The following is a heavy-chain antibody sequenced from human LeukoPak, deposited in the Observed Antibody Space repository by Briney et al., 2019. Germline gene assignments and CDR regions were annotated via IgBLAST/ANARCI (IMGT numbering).Heavy chain of an antibody. CDR2: IIPIFGTA. CDR3: ARVTSAYCSSTSCYFDSWFDP. Sequence: ASVKVSCKASGGTFSSYAISWVRQAPGQGLEWMGGIIPIFGTANYAQKFQGRVTITTDESTSTAYMELSSLRSEDTAVYYCARVTSAYCSSTSCYFDSWFDPWGQGTRVTVSS. V-gene: IGHV1-69*05. CDR1: GGTFSSYA. D-gene: IGHD2-2*01. J-gene: IGHJ5*02.